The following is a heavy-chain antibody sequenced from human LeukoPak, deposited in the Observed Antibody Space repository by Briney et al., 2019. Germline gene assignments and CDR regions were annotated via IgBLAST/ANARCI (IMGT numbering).Heavy chain of an antibody. J-gene: IGHJ6*02. V-gene: IGHV1-18*01. CDR3: ARATYYSGMDV. CDR2: ISSYNGNA. Sequence: AAVSDSCKAAGYTFTSYLITWVRQAPGQGLAWMGWISSYNGNAHYAQKFLGRVTMTTHTATSTAHLDLSSLRSDDTAVFYCARATYYSGMDVWGQGTTVTVSS. CDR1: GYTFTSYL.